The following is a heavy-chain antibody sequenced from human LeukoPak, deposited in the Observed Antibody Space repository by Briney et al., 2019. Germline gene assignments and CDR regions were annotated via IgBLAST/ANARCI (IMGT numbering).Heavy chain of an antibody. V-gene: IGHV4-34*01. CDR2: INHSGST. CDR1: GGSFSGYY. D-gene: IGHD3-10*01. Sequence: SETLSLTCAVYGGSFSGYYWSWIRQPPGKGLDWIGEINHSGSTNYNPSLKSRVTISVDTSKNQFSLKLSSVTAADTAVYYCARSLRYYYGSGRNWFDPWGQGTLVTVSS. J-gene: IGHJ5*02. CDR3: ARSLRYYYGSGRNWFDP.